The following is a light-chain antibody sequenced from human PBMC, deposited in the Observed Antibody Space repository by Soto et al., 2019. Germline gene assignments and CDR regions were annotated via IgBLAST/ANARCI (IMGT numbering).Light chain of an antibody. Sequence: QSALTQPASVSGSPGQSITISCTGTSSDVGNYIFVSWYRQHPCKAPKLMIYDINNRPSGVSNRFSGSKSGNTASLTISGLQAEDEADYYCVSYTTSASYVFGTGTKLTVL. CDR2: DIN. CDR3: VSYTTSASYV. CDR1: SSDVGNYIF. J-gene: IGLJ1*01. V-gene: IGLV2-14*01.